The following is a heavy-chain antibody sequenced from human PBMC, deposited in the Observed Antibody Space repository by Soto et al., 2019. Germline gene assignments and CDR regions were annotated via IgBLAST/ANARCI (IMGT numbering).Heavy chain of an antibody. CDR3: ARGRIFRYSDYEPLGGLDY. J-gene: IGHJ4*02. CDR2: IYTSGST. V-gene: IGHV4-4*07. D-gene: IGHD5-12*01. CDR1: GGSISSYY. Sequence: PSETLSLTCTVSGGSISSYYWSWIRQPAGKGLEWIGRIYTSGSTNYNPSLKSRVTMSVDTSKNQFSLKLSSVTSEDTAVYFCARGRIFRYSDYEPLGGLDYWGQGTSVTVSS.